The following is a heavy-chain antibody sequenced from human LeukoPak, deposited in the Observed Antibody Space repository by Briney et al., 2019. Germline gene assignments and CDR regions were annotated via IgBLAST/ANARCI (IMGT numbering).Heavy chain of an antibody. CDR2: IIPIFGTA. CDR3: ARDRGTVTTTYYYYGMDV. J-gene: IGHJ6*02. Sequence: SVKVSCKASGGTFSSYAISWVRQAPGQGLEWMGGIIPIFGTANYAQKFQGRVTITADESTSTAYMELSSLRSEDTAVYYCARDRGTVTTTYYYYGMDVWGQGTTVTVSS. CDR1: GGTFSSYA. V-gene: IGHV1-69*13. D-gene: IGHD4-17*01.